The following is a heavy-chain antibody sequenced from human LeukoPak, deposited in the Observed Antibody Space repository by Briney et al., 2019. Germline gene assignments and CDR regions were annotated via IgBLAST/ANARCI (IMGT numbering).Heavy chain of an antibody. J-gene: IGHJ4*02. CDR2: IYYSGST. D-gene: IGHD2-2*01. CDR3: ARFSGRYCSSTSCPNDY. Sequence: SETLSLTCTVSGGSISSYYWSWIRQPPGKGLEWIGYIYYSGSTNYNPSLKSRVTISVDTSKNQFSLKLSSVTAADTAVYYCARFSGRYCSSTSCPNDYWGQGTLVTVSS. CDR1: GGSISSYY. V-gene: IGHV4-59*01.